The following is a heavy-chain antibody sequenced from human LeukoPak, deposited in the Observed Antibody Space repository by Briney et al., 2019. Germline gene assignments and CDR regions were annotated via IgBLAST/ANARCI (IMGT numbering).Heavy chain of an antibody. J-gene: IGHJ1*01. D-gene: IGHD2-2*01. V-gene: IGHV3-7*01. CDR2: IKQDGSEK. CDR1: GFTFSDYW. Sequence: GGSLRLSCEASGFTFSDYWMSWVRQAPGKGLEWVANIKQDGSEKYYVDSVKGRFTISRDNAKNSLYLQMNSLRAEDTAFYYCVRGPYALYWGQGTLVSVSS. CDR3: VRGPYALY.